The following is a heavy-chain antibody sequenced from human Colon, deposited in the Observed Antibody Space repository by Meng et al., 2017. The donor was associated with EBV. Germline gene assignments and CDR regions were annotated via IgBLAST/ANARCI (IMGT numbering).Heavy chain of an antibody. D-gene: IGHD1-26*01. V-gene: IGHV4-4*02. CDR3: ARGKQDAWGLLAY. CDR1: GVSISSNIR. CDR2: IDDSGST. J-gene: IGHJ4*02. Sequence: QVQLQESGPGLVKPSGTLSLTCGVSGVSISSNIRWTWVRQPPGKGLEWIGDIDDSGSTNYNPSLNSRISISLDKSKNHFSLKVNSVTAADTAVYYCARGKQDAWGLLAYWGQGALVTVSS.